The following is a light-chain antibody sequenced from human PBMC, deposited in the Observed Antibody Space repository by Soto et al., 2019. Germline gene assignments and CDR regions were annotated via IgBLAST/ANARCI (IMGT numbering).Light chain of an antibody. CDR2: AAS. CDR3: LQDYNYPRT. V-gene: IGKV1-6*01. Sequence: AIHITQSPSSLSASVGDTVTITCRASQGIRNDLGWYQQKPGKAPNLLIYAASSLQSGVPSRFSGSGSGTDFTLTISSLQPEDFATYYCLQDYNYPRTFGQGTKVDI. CDR1: QGIRND. J-gene: IGKJ1*01.